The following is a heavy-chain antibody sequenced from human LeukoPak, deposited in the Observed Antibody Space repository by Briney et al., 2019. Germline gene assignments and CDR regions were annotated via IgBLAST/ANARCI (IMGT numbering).Heavy chain of an antibody. CDR1: GFTFSDYY. CDR3: TRDLSRYYYGMDV. Sequence: GGSLRLSCAASGFTFSDYYMSWIRQAPGKGLEWVSYISSSGSTIYYADSVKGRFTISRDNAKNSLYLQMNSLRAEDTAVYYCTRDLSRYYYGMDVWGQGTTVTVSS. J-gene: IGHJ6*02. CDR2: ISSSGSTI. V-gene: IGHV3-11*01.